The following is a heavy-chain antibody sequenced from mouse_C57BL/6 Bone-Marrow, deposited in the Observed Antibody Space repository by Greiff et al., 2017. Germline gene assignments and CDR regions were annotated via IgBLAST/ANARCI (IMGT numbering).Heavy chain of an antibody. CDR1: GFNIKDDY. D-gene: IGHD1-1*01. J-gene: IGHJ3*01. Sequence: EVKLQQSGAELVRPGASVKLSCTASGFNIKDDYMHWVKQRPEQGLEWIGWIDPENGDTEYASKFQGKATITADTSSTTAYLQLSSLTSEDTAVYYCTTGNYYGSSPWFAYWGQGTLVTVSA. CDR3: TTGNYYGSSPWFAY. V-gene: IGHV14-4*01. CDR2: IDPENGDT.